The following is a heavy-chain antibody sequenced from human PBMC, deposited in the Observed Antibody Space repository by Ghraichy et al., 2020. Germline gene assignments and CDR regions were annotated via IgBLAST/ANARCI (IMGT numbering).Heavy chain of an antibody. CDR2: ISYSGST. Sequence: SETLSLTCTVSGGSINNYLWSWIRQPPEKGLEWIGYISYSGSTNYNPSLKSRVTISIDTSKKQFSLKLRSVTATDTAVYYCARLPLYSNTWFFDSWGQGTLVSVSS. J-gene: IGHJ4*02. CDR3: ARLPLYSNTWFFDS. CDR1: GGSINNYL. V-gene: IGHV4-59*08. D-gene: IGHD6-13*01.